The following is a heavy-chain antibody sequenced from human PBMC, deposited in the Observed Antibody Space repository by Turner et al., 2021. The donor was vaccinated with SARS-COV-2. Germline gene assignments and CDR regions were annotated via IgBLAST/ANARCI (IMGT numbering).Heavy chain of an antibody. V-gene: IGHV3-33*01. D-gene: IGHD4-17*01. CDR3: ARGAHGDYEDAFDI. J-gene: IGHJ3*02. CDR2: IWYDGSNK. CDR1: GFTFSSYG. Sequence: QVQLVESGGGWVQPGRSLRLSCAASGFTFSSYGMHWVRQASGKGLEWWAVIWYDGSNKFYADSVKGRFTISRDNSKNTLYLQMNSLRAEDTAVYYCARGAHGDYEDAFDIWGQGTLVTISS.